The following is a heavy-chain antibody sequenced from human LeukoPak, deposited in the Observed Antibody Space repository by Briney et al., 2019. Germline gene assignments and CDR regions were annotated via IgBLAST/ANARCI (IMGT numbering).Heavy chain of an antibody. V-gene: IGHV4-31*03. Sequence: SSETPSLTCTVSGGSISSGYYYWSWIRQRSGKGLEWLGHIYYSGNSYYNPSLASRISISVDTSENQFSLDLTSLTAADTAVYYCARGPSRIQSYLPFFDHWGQGALVTAS. CDR1: GGSISSGYYY. CDR2: IYYSGNS. J-gene: IGHJ4*02. D-gene: IGHD5-18*01. CDR3: ARGPSRIQSYLPFFDH.